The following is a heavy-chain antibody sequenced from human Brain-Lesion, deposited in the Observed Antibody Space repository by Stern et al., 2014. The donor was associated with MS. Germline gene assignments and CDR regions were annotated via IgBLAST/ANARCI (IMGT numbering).Heavy chain of an antibody. CDR3: ARDQRGITIFGVVTDYYYLGMDV. CDR2: INPNTGGT. Sequence: VQLVESGAEVKKPGASVKVSCKTSGYIFTGYYIHWVRQAPGQGLEWMAWINPNTGGTKYAQKVQGRGTMSKDTSISTAYVELSSLTSDDTAVYYCARDQRGITIFGVVTDYYYLGMDVWGQGTTVPVSS. V-gene: IGHV1-2*02. D-gene: IGHD3-3*01. CDR1: GYIFTGYY. J-gene: IGHJ6*02.